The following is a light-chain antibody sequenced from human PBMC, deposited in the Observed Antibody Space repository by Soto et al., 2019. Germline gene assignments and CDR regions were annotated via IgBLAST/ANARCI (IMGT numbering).Light chain of an antibody. CDR3: LQLYDYPYT. J-gene: IGKJ2*01. V-gene: IGKV1-6*01. Sequence: AIQMTQSPSSLSASIGDRVAITCRASQAIRDDLGWYQQRPGQAPKLLIYTASHLQSGVPSRFSGSGSGTDFTLTISSLQAEDFATYYCLQLYDYPYTFGQGTKLEI. CDR2: TAS. CDR1: QAIRDD.